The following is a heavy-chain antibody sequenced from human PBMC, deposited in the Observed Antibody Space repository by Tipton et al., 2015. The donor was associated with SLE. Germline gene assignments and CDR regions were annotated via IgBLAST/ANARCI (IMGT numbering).Heavy chain of an antibody. D-gene: IGHD6-25*01. J-gene: IGHJ4*02. CDR1: GGSISNYY. V-gene: IGHV4-59*08. CDR2: VSYSGTT. Sequence: TLSLTCSVSGGSISNYYWSWIRQPPGKGLEWIGYVSYSGTTNYNPSLKSRVSISVDTSKNQFSLKLSPVTAADTAVYYCARSEQRRGGGFDYWGQGTLVTVSS. CDR3: ARSEQRRGGGFDY.